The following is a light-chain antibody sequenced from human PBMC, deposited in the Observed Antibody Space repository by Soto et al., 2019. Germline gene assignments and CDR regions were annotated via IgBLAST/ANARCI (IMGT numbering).Light chain of an antibody. CDR1: QSIFSSY. CDR3: QQHCTSPRT. J-gene: IGKJ1*01. CDR2: GSS. V-gene: IGKV3-20*01. Sequence: EVLLTQSPGTLSVSAGDRATISCRASQSIFSSYLAWYQQKSGRAPRLLISGSSNRATGIPDRFSGSGSEIDFSGTISRLEPEDFAVYYCQQHCTSPRTFGQGTKVEFK.